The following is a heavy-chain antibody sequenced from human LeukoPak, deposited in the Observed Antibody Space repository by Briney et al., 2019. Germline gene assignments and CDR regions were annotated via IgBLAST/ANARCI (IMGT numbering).Heavy chain of an antibody. J-gene: IGHJ4*02. CDR3: ARALYDFWSGYYTAFDY. Sequence: ASVKVSCKASRGTFSSYAISWVRQAPGQGLEWMGGIIPIFGTANYAQKFQGRVTITTDESTSTAYMELSSLRSEDTAVYYCARALYDFWSGYYTAFDYWGQGTLVTVSS. D-gene: IGHD3-3*01. V-gene: IGHV1-69*05. CDR1: RGTFSSYA. CDR2: IIPIFGTA.